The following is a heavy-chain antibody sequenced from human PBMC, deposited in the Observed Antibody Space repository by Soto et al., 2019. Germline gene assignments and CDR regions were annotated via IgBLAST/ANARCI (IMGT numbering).Heavy chain of an antibody. V-gene: IGHV3-23*01. D-gene: IGHD6-19*01. CDR1: GFTFTGFA. CDR2: ISGSGSRT. J-gene: IGHJ4*02. CDR3: AREKFSSGFFDY. Sequence: PGGSLRLSCAASGFTFTGFAMSWVRQVPGKGLEWVSAISGSGSRTYYADSMKGRFTISRDNSKSTLYLQMNNLRAEDTALYYCAREKFSSGFFDYWGQGTLVTVSS.